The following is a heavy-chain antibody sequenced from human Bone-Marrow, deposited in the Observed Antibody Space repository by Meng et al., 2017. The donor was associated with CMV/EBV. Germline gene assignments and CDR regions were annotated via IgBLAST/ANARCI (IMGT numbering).Heavy chain of an antibody. V-gene: IGHV4-31*03. D-gene: IGHD6-13*01. Sequence: LRLSCTVSGGSISSSSYYWSWIRQHPGKGLEWIGYIYYSGSTYYNPSLKSRVTISVDTSKNQFSLKLSSVTAADTAVYYCARDRGYSSSRRIKDYYYGMDVWGQGTTVTVSS. CDR1: GGSISSSSYY. CDR2: IYYSGST. CDR3: ARDRGYSSSRRIKDYYYGMDV. J-gene: IGHJ6*02.